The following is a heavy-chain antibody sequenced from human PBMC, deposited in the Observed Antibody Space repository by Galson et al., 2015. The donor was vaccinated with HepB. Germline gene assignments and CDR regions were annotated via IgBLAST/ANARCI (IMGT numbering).Heavy chain of an antibody. CDR1: GYTFTTYT. CDR3: ARGGMATIGGPSFDS. CDR2: INIYSDST. D-gene: IGHD5-24*01. Sequence: SVKVSCKASGYTFTTYTINWVRQVLGQGLEWMGRINIYSDSTIYAQKFQDRVTMTADTSTTTAYLELGSLRPDDTAVYYCARGGMATIGGPSFDSWGQGTLVTVSS. V-gene: IGHV1-18*01. J-gene: IGHJ4*02.